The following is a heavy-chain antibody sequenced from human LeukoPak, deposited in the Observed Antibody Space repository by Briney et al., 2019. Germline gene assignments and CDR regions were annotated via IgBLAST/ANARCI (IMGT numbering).Heavy chain of an antibody. CDR3: AKALWFGELLYLYYYYYGMDV. V-gene: IGHV3-30*18. D-gene: IGHD3-10*01. Sequence: PGGSLRLSCAASGFTFSSYVMHWVRQAPGKGLEWVAVISYDGSNKYYADSVKGRFTISRDNSKNTLYLQMNSLRAEDTAVYYCAKALWFGELLYLYYYYYGMDVWGQGTTVTVSS. CDR1: GFTFSSYV. CDR2: ISYDGSNK. J-gene: IGHJ6*02.